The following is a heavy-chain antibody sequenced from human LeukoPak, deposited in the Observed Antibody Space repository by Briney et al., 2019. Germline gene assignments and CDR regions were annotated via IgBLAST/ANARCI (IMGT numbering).Heavy chain of an antibody. J-gene: IGHJ4*02. CDR3: ARDERYGAVYYFDY. V-gene: IGHV3-7*01. D-gene: IGHD4-17*01. Sequence: GGSLRLSCAASGFTFSSYWMSWVRQAPGKGLEWVANIKQDGSEKYYVDSVKSRFTISRDNAKNSLYLQMNSLRAEDTAVYYCARDERYGAVYYFDYWGQGTLVTVSS. CDR1: GFTFSSYW. CDR2: IKQDGSEK.